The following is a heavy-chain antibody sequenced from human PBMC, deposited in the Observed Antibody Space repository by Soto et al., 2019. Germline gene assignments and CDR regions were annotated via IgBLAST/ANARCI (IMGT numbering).Heavy chain of an antibody. J-gene: IGHJ5*02. CDR2: ISGSGGST. CDR3: AKGAIPVGTYSPGVFDP. V-gene: IGHV3-23*01. Sequence: QPGGSLRLSCAASGFTFSSYAMSWVRQAPGKGLEWVSAISGSGGSTYYADSVKGRFTISRDNSKNTLYLQMNSLRAEDTAVYYCAKGAIPVGTYSPGVFDPWGQGTLVTVSS. CDR1: GFTFSSYA. D-gene: IGHD5-18*01.